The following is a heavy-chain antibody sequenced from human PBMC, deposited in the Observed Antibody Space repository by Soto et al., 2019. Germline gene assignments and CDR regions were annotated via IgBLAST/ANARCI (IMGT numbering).Heavy chain of an antibody. Sequence: EVQLVESGGGLVQPGGSLRLSCATSGFILSDCAMNWVRQAPGKGLEWVSYISSSSSVIDYADSVKGRFTVSRDNSRNSLYLQMSSLRAEDTAVYYCARDLSWGSNWYYCMDVWGKGTTVTVSS. CDR3: ARDLSWGSNWYYCMDV. CDR1: GFILSDCA. CDR2: ISSSSSVI. V-gene: IGHV3-48*01. D-gene: IGHD7-27*01. J-gene: IGHJ6*03.